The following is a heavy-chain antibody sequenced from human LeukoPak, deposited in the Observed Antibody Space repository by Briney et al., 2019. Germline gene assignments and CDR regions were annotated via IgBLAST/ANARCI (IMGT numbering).Heavy chain of an antibody. V-gene: IGHV1-8*01. CDR1: GYTFTSYD. Sequence: ASVTVSCKASGYTFTSYDINWVRQATGQGLEWMGWMNPNSGNTGYAQKFQGRVTMTRNTSISTAYMELSSLRSEDTAVYYCARGDMDYGGNRGYFDYWGQGTLVTVSS. CDR3: ARGDMDYGGNRGYFDY. CDR2: MNPNSGNT. J-gene: IGHJ4*02. D-gene: IGHD4-23*01.